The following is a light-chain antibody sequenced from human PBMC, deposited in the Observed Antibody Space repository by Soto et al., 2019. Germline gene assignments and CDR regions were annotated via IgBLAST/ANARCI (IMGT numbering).Light chain of an antibody. CDR3: QEYGTSPLT. Sequence: EIVLTQSPDTLSLSPGETATLSCRASQTIRSNYLGWYQQKPGQAPRLLIHATYNRATGIPDRFSGSGSGTDFTLTISRLEPEDFAVYFCQEYGTSPLTFGGGTKVEI. V-gene: IGKV3-20*01. CDR2: ATY. CDR1: QTIRSNY. J-gene: IGKJ4*01.